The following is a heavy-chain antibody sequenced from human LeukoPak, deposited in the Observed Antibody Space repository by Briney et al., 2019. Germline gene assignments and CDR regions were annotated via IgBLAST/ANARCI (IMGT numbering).Heavy chain of an antibody. Sequence: SETLSLTCTVSGASTSSYYWSWIRQLPGQGLEGIGYIYYTGTTNHNPSLRSRVTIAVDTSKNQFSLKLTSVTAADTAVYYCAASYDSSGYYAYFDYWGQGTLVTVSS. V-gene: IGHV4-59*01. CDR2: IYYTGTT. D-gene: IGHD3-22*01. CDR1: GASTSSYY. J-gene: IGHJ4*02. CDR3: AASYDSSGYYAYFDY.